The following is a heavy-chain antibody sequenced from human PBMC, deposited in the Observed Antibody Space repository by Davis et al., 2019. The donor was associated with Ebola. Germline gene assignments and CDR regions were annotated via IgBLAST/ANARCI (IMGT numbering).Heavy chain of an antibody. D-gene: IGHD6-19*01. CDR2: INAGNGNT. J-gene: IGHJ4*02. CDR3: ARDAAVAPLDY. CDR1: GYTFTSYA. V-gene: IGHV1-3*01. Sequence: AASVKVSCKASGYTFTSYAMHWVRQAPGQRLEWMGWINAGNGNTKYSQKFQGRVTMTTDTSTSTAYMELRSLRSDDTAVYYCARDAAVAPLDYWGQGTLVTVSS.